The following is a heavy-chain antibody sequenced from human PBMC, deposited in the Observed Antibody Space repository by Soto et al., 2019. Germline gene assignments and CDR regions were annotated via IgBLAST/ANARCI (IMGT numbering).Heavy chain of an antibody. D-gene: IGHD3-10*01. CDR2: FRSGGGT. V-gene: IGHV4-59*08. Sequence: QVQLQESGPGLVKPSETLSLTCTVSGDSISSYNLAWIRQPPGKGLEWIGYFRSGGGTSYNPSLGSVVASSAAPSMKQVSLRRCSVTAAGTAVYCCVRQGSGVLQGLVYVWGQGATVTVSS. CDR3: VRQGSGVLQGLVYV. CDR1: GDSISSYN. J-gene: IGHJ6*02.